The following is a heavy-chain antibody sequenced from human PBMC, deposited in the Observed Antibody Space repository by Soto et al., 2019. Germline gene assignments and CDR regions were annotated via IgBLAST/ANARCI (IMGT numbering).Heavy chain of an antibody. CDR2: ISGSSSNT. J-gene: IGHJ4*02. D-gene: IGHD3-3*01. V-gene: IGHV3-21*04. Sequence: SGGSLRLSCAASGFTFSSYSMNWVRQAPGKGLEWVSAISGSSSNTYYADSVKGRFTISSDNAKNSLYLQMNSLRAEDTAVYYCANSAYYDFWSGSIDYWGQGTLVTVSS. CDR1: GFTFSSYS. CDR3: ANSAYYDFWSGSIDY.